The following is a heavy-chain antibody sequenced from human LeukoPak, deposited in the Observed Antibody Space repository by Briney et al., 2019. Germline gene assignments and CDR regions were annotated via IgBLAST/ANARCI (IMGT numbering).Heavy chain of an antibody. V-gene: IGHV1-2*02. CDR1: GYTFTGYY. D-gene: IGHD3-22*01. J-gene: IGHJ6*02. Sequence: ASVKLSCKASGYTFTGYYMHWVRHAPGQGLEWMGWINPNSGGTNYAQKFQGRVTMTRDTSITTAYMELSRLRSDDTAVYYCAREGYYDSSGYLYYYYGMDVWGQGTTVTVSS. CDR2: INPNSGGT. CDR3: AREGYYDSSGYLYYYYGMDV.